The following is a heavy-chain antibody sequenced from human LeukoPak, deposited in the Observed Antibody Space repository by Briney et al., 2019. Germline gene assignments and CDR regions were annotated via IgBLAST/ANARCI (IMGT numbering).Heavy chain of an antibody. CDR2: TYTSGST. Sequence: SETLSLTCTVSGGSISGYSWTWVRQPAGKGLEWIGRTYTSGSTNNNPSLKSRVTMSVDTSKNQFSLKLSSVTAADTAVYYCARIGYSSSGGDYWGQGTLVTVSS. CDR1: GGSISGYS. CDR3: ARIGYSSSGGDY. V-gene: IGHV4-4*07. D-gene: IGHD6-13*01. J-gene: IGHJ4*02.